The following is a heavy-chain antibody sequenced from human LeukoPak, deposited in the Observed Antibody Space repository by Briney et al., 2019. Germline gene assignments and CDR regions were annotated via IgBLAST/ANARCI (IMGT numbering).Heavy chain of an antibody. D-gene: IGHD3-22*01. CDR1: GYTFTDYY. Sequence: GASVKVSCKASGYTFTDYYMHWVRQAPGQGLEWMGRINPNSGGTNYAQKFQGRVTMTRDTSISTASMELSSLRSDDTAVYYCTRPDHDTSGEFDYWGQGTLVTVSS. CDR2: INPNSGGT. CDR3: TRPDHDTSGEFDY. V-gene: IGHV1-2*06. J-gene: IGHJ4*02.